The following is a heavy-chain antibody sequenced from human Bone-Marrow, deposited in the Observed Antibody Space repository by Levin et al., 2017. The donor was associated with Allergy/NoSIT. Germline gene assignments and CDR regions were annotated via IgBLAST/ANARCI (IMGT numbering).Heavy chain of an antibody. V-gene: IGHV1-2*06. CDR3: AREQGPGFWSGYYDH. D-gene: IGHD3-3*01. Sequence: GESLKISCKASGYAFTGYYIHWLRQAPGQGLEWMGRINPNSGGTNYAQRFQGRVTMTRDTPVSTASMQLSSLRSDDTAVYYFAREQGPGFWSGYYDHWGQGTLVTVSS. CDR1: GYAFTGYY. J-gene: IGHJ4*01. CDR2: INPNSGGT.